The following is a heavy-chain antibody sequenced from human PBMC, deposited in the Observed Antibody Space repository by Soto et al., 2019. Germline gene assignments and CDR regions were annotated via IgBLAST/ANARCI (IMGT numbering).Heavy chain of an antibody. J-gene: IGHJ5*02. CDR1: GGSFSGYY. V-gene: IGHV4-34*01. D-gene: IGHD2-2*01. CDR2: INHSGST. Sequence: QVQLQQWGAGLLKPSETLSLTCAVYGGSFSGYYWSWIRQPPGKGLEWIGEINHSGSTNYNPSLKSRVTISVDTSKNQFSLKLSSVTAADTAVYYCAGTEIVVVPAATTYWFDPWGQGTLVTVSS. CDR3: AGTEIVVVPAATTYWFDP.